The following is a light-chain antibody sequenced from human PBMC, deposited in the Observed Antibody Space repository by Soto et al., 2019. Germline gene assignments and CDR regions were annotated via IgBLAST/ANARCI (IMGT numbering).Light chain of an antibody. Sequence: EIQMTQSPSSLSASVGDRVTLTCRASHTIATYLNWYQQKAGRVPEVLSYGTSTLQPGVPSRFTGSGYGTDFTLTINNEQPEDFATYYCQQFYYYPHTFGQGTNLEVK. V-gene: IGKV1-39*01. CDR1: HTIATY. CDR3: QQFYYYPHT. J-gene: IGKJ2*01. CDR2: GTS.